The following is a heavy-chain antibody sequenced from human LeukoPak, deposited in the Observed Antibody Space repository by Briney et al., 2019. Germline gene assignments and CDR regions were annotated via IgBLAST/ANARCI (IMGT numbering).Heavy chain of an antibody. CDR2: IYYSGST. J-gene: IGHJ4*02. CDR3: ASSYNSSAPAGY. V-gene: IGHV4-59*01. CDR1: GGSISSYY. Sequence: AESLSLTCPVSGGSISSYYWSWIRQPPGKGLEWIGYIYYSGSTNYNPSLKSRVTISVDTIKNQFSLKLSSVTAAGTGVYNCASSYNSSAPAGYWGQGTLVTVSS. D-gene: IGHD3-22*01.